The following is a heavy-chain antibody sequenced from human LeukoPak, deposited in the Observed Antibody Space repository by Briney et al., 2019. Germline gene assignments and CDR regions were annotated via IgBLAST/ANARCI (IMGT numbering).Heavy chain of an antibody. CDR3: VKDRHIVATILVYFDY. Sequence: GGSLRLSCSASGFTFSSYAMHWVRQAPGKGLEYVSAISSNGGSTYYADSVKGRFTISRDNSKNTLYLQMSSLRAEDTAVYYCVKDRHIVATILVYFDYWGQGTLVTVSS. CDR1: GFTFSSYA. CDR2: ISSNGGST. D-gene: IGHD5-12*01. V-gene: IGHV3-64D*06. J-gene: IGHJ4*02.